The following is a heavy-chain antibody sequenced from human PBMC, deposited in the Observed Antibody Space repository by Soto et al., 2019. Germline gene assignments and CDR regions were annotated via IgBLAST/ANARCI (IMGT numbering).Heavy chain of an antibody. Sequence: SETLSLTCTVSGGSISSSSYYWGWIRQPPGKGLEWIGSIYYSGSTYYNPSLKSRVTISVDTSKNQFSLKLSSVTAADTAVYYCASIYDSSGYYYGNNWCDPWGQGTLVTVSS. CDR3: ASIYDSSGYYYGNNWCDP. CDR1: GGSISSSSYY. CDR2: IYYSGST. D-gene: IGHD3-22*01. J-gene: IGHJ5*02. V-gene: IGHV4-39*01.